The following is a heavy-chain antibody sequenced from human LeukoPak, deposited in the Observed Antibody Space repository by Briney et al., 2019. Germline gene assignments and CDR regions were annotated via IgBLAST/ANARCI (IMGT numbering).Heavy chain of an antibody. CDR3: ARPYNSGWKGGFDY. J-gene: IGHJ4*02. CDR2: VYYSGST. Sequence: SQTLSLTCTVSGGSISSGGYYWSWIRQHPGKGLEWIGNVYYSGSTYYNPSLKSRVTISVDPSKNQFSLKLSSVTAADTAVYYCARPYNSGWKGGFDYWGQGTLVTVSS. D-gene: IGHD6-19*01. V-gene: IGHV4-31*03. CDR1: GGSISSGGYY.